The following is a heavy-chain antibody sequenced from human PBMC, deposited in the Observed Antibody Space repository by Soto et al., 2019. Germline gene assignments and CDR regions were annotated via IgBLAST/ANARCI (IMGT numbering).Heavy chain of an antibody. CDR1: GGTFSSYA. CDR3: AGTIVVVTAPYYYGMDV. J-gene: IGHJ6*02. Sequence: QVQLVQSGAEVKKPGSSVKVSCKASGGTFSSYAISWVRQAPGQGLEWMGGIIPIFGTANYAQKLQGRVTITADESTSTAYMELSSLRSEDTAVYYCAGTIVVVTAPYYYGMDVWGQGTTVTVSS. CDR2: IIPIFGTA. V-gene: IGHV1-69*01. D-gene: IGHD2-21*02.